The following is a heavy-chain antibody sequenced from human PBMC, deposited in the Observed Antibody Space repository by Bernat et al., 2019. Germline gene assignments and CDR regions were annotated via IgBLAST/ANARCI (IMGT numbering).Heavy chain of an antibody. CDR3: ARDLPQDIVVVPAAIGY. CDR1: GFTFSSYS. Sequence: EVQLVESGGGLVKPGGSLRLSCAASGFTFSSYSMNWVRQAPGKGLEWVSSISSSSSYIYYADSVKGRFTISRDNAKSSLYLQMNSLRAEDTAVYYCARDLPQDIVVVPAAIGYWGQGTLVTVSS. V-gene: IGHV3-21*01. CDR2: ISSSSSYI. J-gene: IGHJ4*02. D-gene: IGHD2-2*01.